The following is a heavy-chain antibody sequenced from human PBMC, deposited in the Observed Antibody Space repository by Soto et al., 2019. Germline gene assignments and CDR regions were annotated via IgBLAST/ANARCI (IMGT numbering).Heavy chain of an antibody. V-gene: IGHV3-13*01. CDR2: IGTAGDT. D-gene: IGHD3-10*01. CDR1: GFTFSSYD. Sequence: EVQLVESGGGLVQPGGSLRLSCAASGFTFSSYDMHWGRQATGKGLEWVSAIGTAGDTYYPGSVKGRFTISRENAKNSLYLQMNSLRAEDTAVYYCARDGDDGSGSYGMDVWGQGTTVTVSS. CDR3: ARDGDDGSGSYGMDV. J-gene: IGHJ6*02.